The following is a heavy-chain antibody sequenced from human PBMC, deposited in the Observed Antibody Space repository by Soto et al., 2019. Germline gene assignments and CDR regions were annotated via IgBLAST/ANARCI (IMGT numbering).Heavy chain of an antibody. CDR3: ARTAIVGAHDY. J-gene: IGHJ4*02. D-gene: IGHD1-26*01. V-gene: IGHV4-59*08. CDR2: IYYSGST. CDR1: GGSISSYY. Sequence: PSETLSLTCTVSGGSISSYYWSWIRQPPGKGLEWIGYIYYSGSTNYNPSLKSRITISVDTSKNQFSLKLSSVTAADTAVYYCARTAIVGAHDYWGQGTLVTVSS.